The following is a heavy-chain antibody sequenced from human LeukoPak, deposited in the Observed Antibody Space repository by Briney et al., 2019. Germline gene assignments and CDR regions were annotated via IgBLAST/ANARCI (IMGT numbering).Heavy chain of an antibody. CDR1: GFTFSGSA. Sequence: GGSLTLSCAASGFTFSGSAMHWVRQAGGTGLEGVGRIRSKANNYATAYAASVKGSFTTSRDDSKNTAYLQMNSLKTEDTAVYYCTKHPSDDGGAIDYWGQGTLVTVSS. V-gene: IGHV3-73*01. D-gene: IGHD4-23*01. CDR2: IRSKANNYAT. J-gene: IGHJ4*02. CDR3: TKHPSDDGGAIDY.